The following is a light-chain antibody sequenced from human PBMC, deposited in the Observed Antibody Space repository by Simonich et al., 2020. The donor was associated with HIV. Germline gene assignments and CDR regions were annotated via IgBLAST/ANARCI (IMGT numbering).Light chain of an antibody. CDR1: QSVSSN. V-gene: IGKV3-15*01. Sequence: EIVLTQSPGTLSLSPGERATIYCRASQSVSSNLALYQQKPGQAPRLLIYGASTRATGIPARFSGSGSGTEFTLTISSMQSEDFAVYYCQQYNSWPPWTFGQGTKVEIK. CDR2: GAS. CDR3: QQYNSWPPWT. J-gene: IGKJ1*01.